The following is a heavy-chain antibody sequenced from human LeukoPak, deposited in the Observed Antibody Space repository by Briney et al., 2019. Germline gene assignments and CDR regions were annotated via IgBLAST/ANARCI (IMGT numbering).Heavy chain of an antibody. Sequence: GGSLRLSCAASGFTFFNYWMSWGRQAAGKGLEWVANINLEGSQKYYVDSLKGRFTISRDNAKNSLYLQMNSLRAEDTAEYYCARINSGIFSWDYWGQGTLVTVSS. J-gene: IGHJ4*02. CDR3: ARINSGIFSWDY. CDR2: INLEGSQK. CDR1: GFTFFNYW. D-gene: IGHD2-15*01. V-gene: IGHV3-7*01.